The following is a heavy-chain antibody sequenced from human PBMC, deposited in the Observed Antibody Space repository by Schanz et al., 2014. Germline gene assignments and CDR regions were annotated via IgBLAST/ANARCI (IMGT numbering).Heavy chain of an antibody. CDR3: VKDPDKYNWNDVEGMDV. Sequence: QVQLVESGGGVVQPGRSLRLSCAASGFNFRNYGMHWVRQAPGKGLEWVAGATFDGTKKYYGDSVKGRFTISRDNSNNTLSLQMNSLRDEDTAVYYCVKDPDKYNWNDVEGMDVWGPGTTVTVSS. CDR1: GFNFRNYG. CDR2: ATFDGTKK. V-gene: IGHV3-33*03. D-gene: IGHD1-1*01. J-gene: IGHJ6*01.